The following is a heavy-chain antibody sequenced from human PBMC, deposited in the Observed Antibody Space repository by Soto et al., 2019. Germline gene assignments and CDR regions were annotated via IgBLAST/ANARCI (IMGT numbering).Heavy chain of an antibody. V-gene: IGHV3-30*04. J-gene: IGHJ4*02. CDR3: ARDQIPGPPDYCDY. Sequence: GGSLRLSCATSGFSFSYFWLNWVRQAPGRGLEWVANINQDGSEKYNGDTTYYAESVKGRFTISRDNSKNTLYLQMNSLRAEDTAVYYCARDQIPGPPDYCDYWGQGTLVTVSS. CDR1: GFSFSYFW. CDR2: INQDGSEK.